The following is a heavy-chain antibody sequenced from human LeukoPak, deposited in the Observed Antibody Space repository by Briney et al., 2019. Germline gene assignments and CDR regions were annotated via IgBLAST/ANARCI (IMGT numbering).Heavy chain of an antibody. D-gene: IGHD3-22*01. J-gene: IGHJ3*01. CDR2: ISSGGRA. V-gene: IGHV3-66*01. Sequence: PGGSLRPSCAASGLAVVNNYMTWGREAPGEGVERVSGISSGGRASSAASAKSRSTISRDNAKNTVYIQVSGLKVADTAVYYCARGTSRGYYRTEAFALWGQGTMVTVSS. CDR3: ARGTSRGYYRTEAFAL. CDR1: GLAVVNNY.